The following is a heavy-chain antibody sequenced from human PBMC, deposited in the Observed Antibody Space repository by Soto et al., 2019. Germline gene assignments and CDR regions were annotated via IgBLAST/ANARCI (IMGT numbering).Heavy chain of an antibody. J-gene: IGHJ4*02. CDR1: GFTFSNAW. CDR3: TTDLLYSSGWTDY. V-gene: IGHV3-15*07. Sequence: EVQLVESGGGLVKPGGSLGLSCAASGFTFSNAWMNWVRQAPGKGLEWVGRIKSKTDGGTTDYAAPVKGRFTISRDDSKNTLYLQMNSLKTEDTAVYYCTTDLLYSSGWTDYWGQGTLVTVSS. CDR2: IKSKTDGGTT. D-gene: IGHD6-19*01.